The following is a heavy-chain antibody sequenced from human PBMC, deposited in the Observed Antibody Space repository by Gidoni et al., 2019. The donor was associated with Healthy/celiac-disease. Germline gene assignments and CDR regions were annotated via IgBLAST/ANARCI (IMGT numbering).Heavy chain of an antibody. CDR2: VLPILGIA. CDR1: GGTFSSYT. Sequence: QVQLVQSGAEVKKPGSSVKVSCKASGGTFSSYTISWVRQAPGQGLEWMGRVLPILGIANSAQKFQGRVTITADKSTSTAYMELSSLRSEDTAVYYCARDGSGRSGYSSSWYFDYWGQGPLVTVSS. J-gene: IGHJ4*02. CDR3: ARDGSGRSGYSSSWYFDY. V-gene: IGHV1-69*08. D-gene: IGHD6-13*01.